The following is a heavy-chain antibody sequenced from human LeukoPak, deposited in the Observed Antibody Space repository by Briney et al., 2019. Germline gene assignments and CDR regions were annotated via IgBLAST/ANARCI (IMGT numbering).Heavy chain of an antibody. CDR2: ISAYNGNT. CDR3: AREDYGDYVGAFGI. V-gene: IGHV1-18*01. J-gene: IGHJ3*02. D-gene: IGHD4-17*01. Sequence: ASVKVSCKASGYTFTSYGISWVRQAPGQGLEWMGWISAYNGNTNYAQKLQGRVTMTTDTSTSTAYMELRSLRSDDTAVYYCAREDYGDYVGAFGIWGQGTMVTVSS. CDR1: GYTFTSYG.